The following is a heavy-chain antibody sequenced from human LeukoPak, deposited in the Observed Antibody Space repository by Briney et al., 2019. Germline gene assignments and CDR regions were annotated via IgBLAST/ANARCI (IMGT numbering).Heavy chain of an antibody. V-gene: IGHV1-3*01. CDR3: ARVISDCANFNCFKGYFDY. CDR1: GYTFTNYA. J-gene: IGHJ4*01. Sequence: ASVKVSCKASGYTFTNYAIHWVRQAPGQGLEWMGWINAGNGNTKYSQKFQARVTITRDTSANTAYMELSSLGSEDTTIYYCARVISDCANFNCFKGYFDYWGQGTPVTVSS. D-gene: IGHD5/OR15-5a*01. CDR2: INAGNGNT.